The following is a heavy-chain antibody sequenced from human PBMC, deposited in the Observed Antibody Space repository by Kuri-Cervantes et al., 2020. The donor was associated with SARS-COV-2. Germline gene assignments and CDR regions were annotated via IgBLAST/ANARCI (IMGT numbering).Heavy chain of an antibody. V-gene: IGHV3-7*01. J-gene: IGHJ4*02. CDR2: IKQDGSEK. CDR1: GFTFSSYW. CDR3: ASETPLTTGFDY. D-gene: IGHD4-17*01. Sequence: GESLKISCAASGFTFSSYWMSWVRQAPGKGLEWVANIKQDGSEKYYVDSVKGRFTISRDNSKNTLYLQMNSLRAEDTAVYYCASETPLTTGFDYWGQGTLVTVSS.